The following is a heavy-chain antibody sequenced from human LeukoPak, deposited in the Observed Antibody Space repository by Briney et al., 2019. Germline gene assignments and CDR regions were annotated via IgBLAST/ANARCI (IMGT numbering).Heavy chain of an antibody. CDR3: ARVPGYYDSSGYYFLSSAFDI. CDR1: GYTFTSYY. D-gene: IGHD3-22*01. Sequence: ASVKVSCKASGYTFTSYYMHWVRQAPGQGLEWMGVINPSGGSTRYAQKFQGRVTMTRDTSTSTVYMELSSLRSEDTAVYYCARVPGYYDSSGYYFLSSAFDIWGQGTLVTVSS. CDR2: INPSGGST. V-gene: IGHV1-46*01. J-gene: IGHJ3*02.